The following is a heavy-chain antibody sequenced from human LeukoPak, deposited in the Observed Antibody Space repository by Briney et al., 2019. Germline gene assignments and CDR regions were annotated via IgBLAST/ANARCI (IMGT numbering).Heavy chain of an antibody. CDR3: ARSNSGSYRELDY. D-gene: IGHD1-26*01. CDR2: IYTSGIT. Sequence: SETLSLTCTVSGGSISSGIYFWTWIRQPAGKGLEWIGRIYTSGITNYNSSLMSRATISIDTSKNQFSLKLSSVTAADTAVYYCARSNSGSYRELDYWGQGALVTVSS. J-gene: IGHJ4*02. V-gene: IGHV4-61*02. CDR1: GGSISSGIYF.